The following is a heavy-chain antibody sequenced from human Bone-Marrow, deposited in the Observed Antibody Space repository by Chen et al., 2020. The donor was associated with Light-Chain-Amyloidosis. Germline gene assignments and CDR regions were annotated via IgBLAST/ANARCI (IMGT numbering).Heavy chain of an antibody. CDR1: GFTFSDFY. D-gene: IGHD3-10*01. CDR2: ISSSSSAI. V-gene: IGHV3-11*04. CDR3: ARSGNYGRYYYFGMDV. Sequence: QVQLVESGGGLVKPGGSLRLSCAASGFTFSDFYMSWIRQAPGKGLEWISYISSSSSAIYYADSVKGRFTISRDNAENSVYLQMNSLRAEDTAVYYCARSGNYGRYYYFGMDVWGQGTTVTVSS. J-gene: IGHJ6*02.